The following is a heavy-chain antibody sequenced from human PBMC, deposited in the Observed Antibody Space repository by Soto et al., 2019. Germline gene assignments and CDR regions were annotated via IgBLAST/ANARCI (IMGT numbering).Heavy chain of an antibody. CDR1: GYTFTRYD. CDR2: INAYNGNT. V-gene: IGHV1-18*01. CDR3: ARDQAMAQFDY. D-gene: IGHD5-18*01. Sequence: ASVKVSCKTSGYTFTRYDINWVRQAPGQGLEWMGWINAYNGNTKYAQKLQGRVTMTTDTSTSTAYMELRSLRSDDTAVYYCARDQAMAQFDYWGQGTLVTVSS. J-gene: IGHJ4*02.